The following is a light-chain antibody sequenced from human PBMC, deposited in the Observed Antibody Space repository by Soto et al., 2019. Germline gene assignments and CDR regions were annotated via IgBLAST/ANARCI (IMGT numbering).Light chain of an antibody. J-gene: IGKJ4*01. V-gene: IGKV3-15*01. Sequence: ELVMTQSPATLSVSPGEGVTLSCRASQGIGDTLAWYQHKPGQTPRLLIYDTSTRATGVPARFSGSRSGPEFTLTINSLQAEDFAVYYCQQPRNWPIMSTFGEGAKVDIK. CDR2: DTS. CDR1: QGIGDT. CDR3: QQPRNWPIMST.